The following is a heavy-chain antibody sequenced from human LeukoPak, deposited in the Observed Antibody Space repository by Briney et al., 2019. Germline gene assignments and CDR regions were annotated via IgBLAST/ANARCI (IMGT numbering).Heavy chain of an antibody. V-gene: IGHV3-23*01. CDR1: GGSISSYY. CDR2: ISGSGGST. Sequence: ETLSLTCTVSGGSISSYYWSWVRQAPGKGLEWVSAISGSGGSTYYADSVKGRFTISRDNSKNTLYLQMNSLRAEDTAVYYCAKGDGPIAVAGNSPFDYWGQGTLVTVSS. J-gene: IGHJ4*02. CDR3: AKGDGPIAVAGNSPFDY. D-gene: IGHD6-19*01.